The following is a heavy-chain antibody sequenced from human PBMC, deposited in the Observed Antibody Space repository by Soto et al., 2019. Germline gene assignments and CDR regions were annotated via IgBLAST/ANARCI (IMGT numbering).Heavy chain of an antibody. CDR3: AKGNDPPSWSGYPGDYYGMDV. Sequence: QVQLVESGGGVVQPGRSLRLSCAASGFSFSNYAMHWVRQAPGKGLEWVAVISYDGSNKYYADSVKGRFTISRDNSKDTLYLQMNSLRVDDTAVYYCAKGNDPPSWSGYPGDYYGMDVWGQGTTVTVSS. J-gene: IGHJ6*02. V-gene: IGHV3-30*18. D-gene: IGHD3-3*01. CDR1: GFSFSNYA. CDR2: ISYDGSNK.